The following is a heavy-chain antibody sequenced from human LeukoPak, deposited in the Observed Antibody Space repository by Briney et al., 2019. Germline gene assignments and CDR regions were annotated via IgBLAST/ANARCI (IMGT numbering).Heavy chain of an antibody. CDR1: GYTLTSNY. CDR3: ARDQEGFDY. J-gene: IGHJ4*02. V-gene: IGHV1-46*01. Sequence: SVKVSCKASGYTLTSNYIHWVRQAPGQGLEWMGMIYPRDGSTSYAQKFQGRVTVTRDTSTSTVHMELSGLRSEDTAVYYCARDQEGFDYWGQGTLVTVSS. CDR2: IYPRDGST.